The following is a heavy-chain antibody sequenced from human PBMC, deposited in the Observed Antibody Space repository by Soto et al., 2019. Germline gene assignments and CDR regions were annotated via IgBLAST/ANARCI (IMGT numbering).Heavy chain of an antibody. J-gene: IGHJ2*01. CDR2: IKQDGSEK. CDR1: GFTFRNYW. Sequence: GGSLRLSCAASGFTFRNYWMSWVRQAPGKGLEWVANIKQDGSEKNYKDSVEGRLTISRDNAKNSLSLQMNSLRAEDTAVYYCARRATTSAGYFDLWGRGTLVTVLL. V-gene: IGHV3-7*01. CDR3: ARRATTSAGYFDL. D-gene: IGHD1-26*01.